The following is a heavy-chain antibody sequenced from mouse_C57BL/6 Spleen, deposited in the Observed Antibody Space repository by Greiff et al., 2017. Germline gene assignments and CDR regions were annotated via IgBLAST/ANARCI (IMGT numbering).Heavy chain of an antibody. CDR3: ARSIYYDYPLYFDY. CDR2: IWWDDDK. J-gene: IGHJ2*01. D-gene: IGHD2-4*01. V-gene: IGHV8-8*01. Sequence: QVTLKESGPGILQPSQTLSLTCSFSGFSLSTFGMGVGWIRQPSGKGLEWLAHIWWDDDKYYNPALKSRLTISKDTSKNQVFLKIANVDTADTATYYLARSIYYDYPLYFDYWGQGTTLTVSS. CDR1: GFSLSTFGMG.